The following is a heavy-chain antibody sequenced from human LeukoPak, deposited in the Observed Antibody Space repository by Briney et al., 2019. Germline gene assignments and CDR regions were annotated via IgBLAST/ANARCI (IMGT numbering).Heavy chain of an antibody. V-gene: IGHV4-38-2*02. CDR1: GYSISSGYY. J-gene: IGHJ3*02. Sequence: SETLSLTCSVSGYSISSGYYWGWIRQPPGKGLEWIGSFYHTKITYYNPSLKSRVTISVDTSKNQFSLKVNSMTATDTAVYYCARGDIAVAPSGAFDIWGQGTMVTVSS. D-gene: IGHD6-19*01. CDR2: FYHTKIT. CDR3: ARGDIAVAPSGAFDI.